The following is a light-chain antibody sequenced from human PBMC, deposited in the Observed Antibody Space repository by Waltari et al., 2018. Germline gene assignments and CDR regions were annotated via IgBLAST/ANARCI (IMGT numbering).Light chain of an antibody. Sequence: IESGYNLYLAWYQQKPGQAPRLLIYGASSRATGIPDRFSGSGSGTDFTLSISRLEPEDFAVYYCQQYGSSPPYTFGQGTNLEIK. CDR1: ESGYNLY. CDR2: GAS. J-gene: IGKJ2*01. V-gene: IGKV3-20*01. CDR3: QQYGSSPPYT.